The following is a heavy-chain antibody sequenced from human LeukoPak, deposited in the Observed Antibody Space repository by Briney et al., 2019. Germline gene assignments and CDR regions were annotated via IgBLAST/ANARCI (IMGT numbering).Heavy chain of an antibody. Sequence: PGGSLRLSCTASGFTFGDYAMHWVRQAPGKGLEWVSGISSNSSGIDYADSVKGRFTISRDNSKKTLYLLVNSLRAEDTALYYCAKDLWGFVEVAAILDYWGQGTLVTVSS. D-gene: IGHD2-15*01. J-gene: IGHJ4*02. CDR3: AKDLWGFVEVAAILDY. V-gene: IGHV3-9*01. CDR1: GFTFGDYA. CDR2: ISSNSSGI.